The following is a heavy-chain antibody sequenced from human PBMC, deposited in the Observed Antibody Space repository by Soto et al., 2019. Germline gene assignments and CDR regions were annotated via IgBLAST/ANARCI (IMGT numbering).Heavy chain of an antibody. CDR1: GGSFSGYY. D-gene: IGHD6-19*01. CDR3: ARGKREVAVAGTNLDY. V-gene: IGHV4-34*01. J-gene: IGHJ4*02. CDR2: INHSGST. Sequence: SSETLSLTCAVYGGSFSGYYWRWIRQPPGKGLEWIGEINHSGSTNYNPSLKSRVTISVDTSKNQFSLKLSSVTAADTAVYYCARGKREVAVAGTNLDYWGQGTLVTVSS.